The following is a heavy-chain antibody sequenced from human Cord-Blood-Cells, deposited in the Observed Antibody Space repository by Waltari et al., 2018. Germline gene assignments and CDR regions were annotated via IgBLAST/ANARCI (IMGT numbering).Heavy chain of an antibody. D-gene: IGHD3-16*01. CDR2: ISSSSSYI. CDR1: GFTFSRYS. V-gene: IGHV3-21*01. CDR3: AKGGFRAFDI. Sequence: EVQLVESGGGLVKPGGSLRLSCAASGFTFSRYSMNWVRQAPGKGLEWVSSISSSSSYIYYADSVKGRFTISRDNAKNSLYLQMNSLRAEDTAVYYCAKGGFRAFDIWGQGTMVTVSS. J-gene: IGHJ3*02.